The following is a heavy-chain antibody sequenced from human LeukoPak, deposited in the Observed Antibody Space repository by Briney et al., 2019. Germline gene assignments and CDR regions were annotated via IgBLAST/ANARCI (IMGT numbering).Heavy chain of an antibody. CDR2: ISYSGTT. CDR3: ARGGDSGSYPLVEYFQH. J-gene: IGHJ1*01. D-gene: IGHD3-10*01. V-gene: IGHV4-59*01. Sequence: PSETLSLTCNVSGGSISSDYWSWIRQPPGKGLEWIGYISYSGTTNYNPSLKSRVFMSLDTSKNQFSLKVTSVITADTAVYYCARGGDSGSYPLVEYFQHWGQGTLVTVSS. CDR1: GGSISSDY.